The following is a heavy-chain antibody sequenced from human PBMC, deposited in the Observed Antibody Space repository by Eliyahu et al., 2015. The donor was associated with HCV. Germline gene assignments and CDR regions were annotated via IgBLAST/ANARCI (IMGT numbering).Heavy chain of an antibody. CDR3: ARVVRKEDYFDY. CDR1: GFTFSSYS. CDR2: ISSSSSYI. V-gene: IGHV3-21*01. Sequence: EVQLVESGGGLVKPGGSLRLSCXASGFTFSSYSMDWVRPGPGKGLEWVSSISSSSSYIYYADSVKGRFTISRDNAKNSLYLQMNSLRAEDTAVYYCARVVRKEDYFDYWGQGTLVTVSS. D-gene: IGHD3-22*01. J-gene: IGHJ4*02.